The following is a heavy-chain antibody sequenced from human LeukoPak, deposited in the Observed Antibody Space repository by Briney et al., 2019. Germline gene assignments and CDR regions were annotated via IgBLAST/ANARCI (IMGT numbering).Heavy chain of an antibody. D-gene: IGHD1-20*01. V-gene: IGHV3-7*03. CDR2: IKQDGSEK. Sequence: PGGSLRLSCAASGFTFSNYWMSWVRQAPGKGLEWVANIKQDGSEKYYVDSVKGRFTISRDNAKNSLYLKVNSLRAEDTAVYYCARGPGITGTTRVYYNWFDPWGQGTLVTVSS. CDR1: GFTFSNYW. CDR3: ARGPGITGTTRVYYNWFDP. J-gene: IGHJ5*02.